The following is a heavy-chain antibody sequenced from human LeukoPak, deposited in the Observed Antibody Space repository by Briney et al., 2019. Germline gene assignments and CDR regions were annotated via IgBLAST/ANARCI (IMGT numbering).Heavy chain of an antibody. D-gene: IGHD3-16*01. Sequence: SETLSLTCTVSGGSISSSSYYWGWIRQPPGKGLEWIGSIYYSGSTYYNPSLKSRVTISVDTSKNQFSLKLSSVTAADTAVYYCASHPPRSYSSSWYSRIMITFGGGWGQGTLVTVSS. CDR1: GGSISSSSYY. CDR3: ASHPPRSYSSSWYSRIMITFGGG. CDR2: IYYSGST. J-gene: IGHJ4*02. V-gene: IGHV4-39*01.